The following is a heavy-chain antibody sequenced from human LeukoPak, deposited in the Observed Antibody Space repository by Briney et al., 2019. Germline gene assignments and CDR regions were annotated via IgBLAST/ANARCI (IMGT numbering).Heavy chain of an antibody. CDR1: GYTFTSYG. J-gene: IGHJ4*02. CDR2: ISAYNGNA. Sequence: ASVKVSCKASGYTFTSYGISWVRQAPGQGLEWMGWISAYNGNANYAQKLQGRVTMTTDTSTSTAYMELRSLRSDDTAVYYCARDQDILTGFLKDLYDYWGQGTLVTVSS. D-gene: IGHD3-9*01. V-gene: IGHV1-18*01. CDR3: ARDQDILTGFLKDLYDY.